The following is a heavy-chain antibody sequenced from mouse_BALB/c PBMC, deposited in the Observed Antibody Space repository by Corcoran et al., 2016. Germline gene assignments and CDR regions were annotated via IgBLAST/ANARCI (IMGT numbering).Heavy chain of an antibody. CDR2: INPYNDGT. D-gene: IGHD2-12*01. J-gene: IGHJ4*01. CDR3: ARSPFYKGYYALDY. CDR1: GYTFTSYV. Sequence: EVQLQQSGPELVKPGASVKMSCKASGYTFTSYVMHWVKQKPGQGLEWIGYINPYNDGTKFYEKFKDKATLTSDKSSSTAYMELSSLTSEDSAVYYCARSPFYKGYYALDYWGQGTSVTVSS. V-gene: IGHV1S136*01.